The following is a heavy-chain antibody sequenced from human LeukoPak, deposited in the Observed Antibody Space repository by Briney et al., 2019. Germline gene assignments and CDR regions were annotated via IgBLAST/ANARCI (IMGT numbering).Heavy chain of an antibody. CDR2: ISSSSSYI. V-gene: IGHV3-21*04. Sequence: PGGSLRLSCAASGFTFSSYSMNWVRQAPGKGLEWVSSISSSSSYIYYADSVKGRFTISRDNAKNSLYLQMNSLRAEDTAVYYCARDPYGDRTFDYWGQGTLVTVSS. J-gene: IGHJ4*02. CDR1: GFTFSSYS. D-gene: IGHD4-17*01. CDR3: ARDPYGDRTFDY.